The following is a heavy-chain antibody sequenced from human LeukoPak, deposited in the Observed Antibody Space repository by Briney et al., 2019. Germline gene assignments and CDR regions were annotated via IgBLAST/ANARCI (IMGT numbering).Heavy chain of an antibody. V-gene: IGHV1-8*01. CDR3: ARGHLGHDWFDP. CDR1: GCTFTNYD. CDR2: MNPNSGNT. Sequence: APVKVSCKASGCTFTNYDINWVRQATGQGLEWVGWMNPNSGNTGYAQRFQGRFIITSDTSITTAYMELSSLRSDDTAVYYCARGHLGHDWFDPWGQGTLVAVSS. D-gene: IGHD3-16*01. J-gene: IGHJ5*02.